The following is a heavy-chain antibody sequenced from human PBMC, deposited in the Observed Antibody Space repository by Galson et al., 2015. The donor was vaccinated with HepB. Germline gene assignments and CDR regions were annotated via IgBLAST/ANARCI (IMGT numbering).Heavy chain of an antibody. D-gene: IGHD4-23*01. Sequence: CAISGDSVSSDSAARNWIRQSPSRGLEWLGRTYYRSNWYYDYAASVKSRIIINADTSRNQFSLQLNSVSPEDTAVYYCARDAPGGETIYDYWGQGTLVTVSS. CDR3: ARDAPGGETIYDY. CDR2: TYYRSNWYY. CDR1: GDSVSSDSAA. V-gene: IGHV6-1*01. J-gene: IGHJ4*02.